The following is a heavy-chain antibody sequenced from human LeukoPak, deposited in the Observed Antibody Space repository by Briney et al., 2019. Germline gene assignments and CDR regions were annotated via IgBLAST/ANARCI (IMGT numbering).Heavy chain of an antibody. V-gene: IGHV4-4*07. D-gene: IGHD2-2*01. CDR1: GGSISSYY. Sequence: KPSETLSLTCTVSGGSISSYYWSWIRQPPEKGLEWIGRIYTSGSTDYNPSLKSRGTMSIVTSKNQLSSKLNSFTAAATAADYCARGSNSWNFDSWGEGTLVGLPS. CDR2: IYTSGST. J-gene: IGHJ4*02. CDR3: ARGSNSWNFDS.